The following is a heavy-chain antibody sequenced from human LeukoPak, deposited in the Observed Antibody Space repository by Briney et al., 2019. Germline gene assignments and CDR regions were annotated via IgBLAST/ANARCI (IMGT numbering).Heavy chain of an antibody. Sequence: SETLSLTCTVSGGSISSYYWSWIRQPPGKGLEWIGYIYYSGSTNYNPSLKSRVTISVDTSKNQFSLKLSSVTAADTAVYYCARGTLVYYYYYYMDVWGKGTTVTVSS. CDR2: IYYSGST. V-gene: IGHV4-59*01. CDR1: GGSISSYY. J-gene: IGHJ6*03. D-gene: IGHD2-8*02. CDR3: ARGTLVYYYYYYMDV.